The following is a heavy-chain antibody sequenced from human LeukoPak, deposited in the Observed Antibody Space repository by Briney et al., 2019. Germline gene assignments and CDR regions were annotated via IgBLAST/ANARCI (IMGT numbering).Heavy chain of an antibody. J-gene: IGHJ6*02. CDR3: ARPQIQGREATVSGMDV. D-gene: IGHD3-22*01. CDR1: GFTFSPYG. Sequence: HPGGSLRLSCVASGFTFSPYGMYWVRQAPGKGLEWVAVLSFDEITNYFGDSVRGRFTISRDNSKNTLYLQMNSLRAEDTAVYYCARPQIQGREATVSGMDVWGQGTTVIVSS. CDR2: LSFDEITN. V-gene: IGHV3-30*03.